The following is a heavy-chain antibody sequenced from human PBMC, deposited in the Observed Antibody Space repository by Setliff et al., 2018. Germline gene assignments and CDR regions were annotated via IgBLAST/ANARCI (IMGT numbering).Heavy chain of an antibody. CDR1: GGTFSSYA. CDR2: FIPIFGTA. Sequence: ASVKVSCKASGGTFSSYAISGVRQAPGQGLEWMGRFIPIFGTANYAQKFQGRVTITADKSTSTAYMELSSLRSEDTAVYYCARYRGMATLTSQYYYYIDVWGKGTPVTVSS. CDR3: ARYRGMATLTSQYYYYIDV. D-gene: IGHD4-17*01. J-gene: IGHJ6*03. V-gene: IGHV1-69*06.